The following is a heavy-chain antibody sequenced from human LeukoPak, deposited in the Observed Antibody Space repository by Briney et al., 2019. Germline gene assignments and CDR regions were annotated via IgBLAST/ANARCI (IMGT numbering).Heavy chain of an antibody. V-gene: IGHV1-8*01. Sequence: ASVKVSCKASGYTFTSYDINWVRQATGQGLEWMGWMNPNSGNTGYAQKFQGRVTMTRDTSTSTGYMELSSLRSEDTAVYYCAKIDYYGTPEMAYWGQGTRVTVSS. CDR2: MNPNSGNT. CDR1: GYTFTSYD. J-gene: IGHJ4*02. D-gene: IGHD3-10*01. CDR3: AKIDYYGTPEMAY.